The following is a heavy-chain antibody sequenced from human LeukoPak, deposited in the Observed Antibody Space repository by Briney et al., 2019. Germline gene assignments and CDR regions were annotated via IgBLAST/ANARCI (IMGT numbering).Heavy chain of an antibody. CDR1: GNSFATYG. V-gene: IGHV1-18*01. D-gene: IGHD6-19*01. CDR3: AREGKQWLQYDLDY. Sequence: ASVKVSCKASGNSFATYGISWVRQAPGQGLEWMGWISAYSGDTNYAQKLQGRVTMTTDTSTSTAYMELRSLRSDDTAVYYCAREGKQWLQYDLDYWGQGTLVTVAS. CDR2: ISAYSGDT. J-gene: IGHJ4*02.